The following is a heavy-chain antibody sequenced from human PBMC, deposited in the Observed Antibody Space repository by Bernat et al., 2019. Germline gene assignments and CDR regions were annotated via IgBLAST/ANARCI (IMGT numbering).Heavy chain of an antibody. V-gene: IGHV3-66*01. D-gene: IGHD1-26*01. CDR2: IYSGCST. CDR3: ARWGVWELLFYYYGMDV. J-gene: IGHJ6*02. CDR1: GFTVSSND. Sequence: EVQLVESGGGLVQPGGSLRLSCAASGFTVSSNDMSWVRQAPGKGLEWVSVIYSGCSTYYADSVKSRFTISSDNSKNTLYLQMNSLRAEDTAVYYCARWGVWELLFYYYGMDVWGQGTTVTVSS.